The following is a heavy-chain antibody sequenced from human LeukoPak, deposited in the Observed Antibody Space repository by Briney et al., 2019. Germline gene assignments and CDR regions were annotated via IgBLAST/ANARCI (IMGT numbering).Heavy chain of an antibody. Sequence: GASVKVSCKASGYTFTSYGISWVRQAPGQGLEWMGWISAYNGNTKYSQKFQGRVTITRDTSASTAYMELSSLRSEDTAVYYCAGSLAAAGSFGNYWGQGTLVTVSS. D-gene: IGHD6-13*01. CDR3: AGSLAAAGSFGNY. CDR1: GYTFTSYG. CDR2: ISAYNGNT. J-gene: IGHJ4*02. V-gene: IGHV1-18*01.